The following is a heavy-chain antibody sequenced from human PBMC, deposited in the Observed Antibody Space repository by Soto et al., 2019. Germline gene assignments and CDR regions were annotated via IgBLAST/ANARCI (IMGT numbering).Heavy chain of an antibody. J-gene: IGHJ3*02. Sequence: QVQLVESGGGVVQPGGSLRLSCAASGFTFSTYAMHWVRQVPGKGLEWVAVIVSDGSRKYYADSVVKGRFTISRDNSKNTLYLQMNSLRAEDTAVYSCARTIAVAGPDAFDIWGQGTMVTVSS. D-gene: IGHD6-19*01. CDR3: ARTIAVAGPDAFDI. CDR2: IVSDGSRK. V-gene: IGHV3-30-3*01. CDR1: GFTFSTYA.